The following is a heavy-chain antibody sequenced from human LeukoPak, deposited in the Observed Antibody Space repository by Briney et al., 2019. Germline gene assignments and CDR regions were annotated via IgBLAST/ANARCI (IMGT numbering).Heavy chain of an antibody. CDR3: ARTVAGSGIDYFDY. CDR2: IYSGGSA. V-gene: IGHV3-53*01. D-gene: IGHD6-19*01. Sequence: GGSLRLSCAASGFTVSSNYMSWVRQAPGQGLEWISVIYSGGSAYYADSVEGRFTISRDNSKNTLYLQMNTLGAEDPAVYYCARTVAGSGIDYFDYWGQGTLVTVSS. CDR1: GFTVSSNY. J-gene: IGHJ4*02.